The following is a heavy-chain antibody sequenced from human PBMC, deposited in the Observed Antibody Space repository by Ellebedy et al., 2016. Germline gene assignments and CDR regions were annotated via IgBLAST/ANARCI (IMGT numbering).Heavy chain of an antibody. CDR3: ARGYCSGGSCYSENYYYMDV. J-gene: IGHJ6*03. D-gene: IGHD2-15*01. CDR1: GGSISSYY. Sequence: SETLSLXXTVSGGSISSYYWSWIRQPPGKGLEWIGYIYYSGSTNYNPSLKSRVTISVDTSKNQFSLKLSSVTAADTAVYYCARGYCSGGSCYSENYYYMDVWGKGTTVTVSS. V-gene: IGHV4-59*13. CDR2: IYYSGST.